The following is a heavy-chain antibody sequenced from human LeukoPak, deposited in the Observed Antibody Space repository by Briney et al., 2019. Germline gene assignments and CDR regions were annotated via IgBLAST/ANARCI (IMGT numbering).Heavy chain of an antibody. CDR3: AKRGVVIRVILVGFHKEAYYFDS. CDR1: GITLTNYG. V-gene: IGHV3-23*01. CDR2: ISGRT. D-gene: IGHD3-22*01. Sequence: GGSLRLSCAVSGITLTNYGMTWVRQAPGKGLEWVAGISGRTNYADSVKGRFTISRDNPKNTLYPQMNSLRAEDTAVYFCAKRGVVIRVILVGFHKEAYYFDSWGQGALVTVSS. J-gene: IGHJ4*02.